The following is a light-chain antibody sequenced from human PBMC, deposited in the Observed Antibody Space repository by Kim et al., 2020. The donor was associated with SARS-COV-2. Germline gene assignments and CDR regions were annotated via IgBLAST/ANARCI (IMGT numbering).Light chain of an antibody. CDR2: AAS. V-gene: IGKV1-9*01. J-gene: IGKJ3*01. Sequence: IQLTQSPSSLSASVGDRVTITCRASQVITSYLAWYQQQPGKAPKLLIYAASTLQSGVPSRFSGSGSGTDFTLTISSLQPEDFTTYYCQQLHTYPFTFGPGTKVDIK. CDR3: QQLHTYPFT. CDR1: QVITSY.